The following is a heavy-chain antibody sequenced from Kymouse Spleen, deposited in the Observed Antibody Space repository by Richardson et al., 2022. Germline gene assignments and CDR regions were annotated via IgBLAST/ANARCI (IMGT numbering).Heavy chain of an antibody. CDR1: GGSISSSNW. CDR2: IYHSGST. D-gene: IGHD6-6*01. V-gene: IGHV4-4*02. CDR3: ARDIAARPDYYYYYGMDV. J-gene: IGHJ6*02. Sequence: QVQLQESGPGLVKPSGTLSLTCAVSGGSISSSNWWSWVRQPPGKGLEWIGEIYHSGSTNYNPSLKSRVTISVDKSKNQFSLKLSSVTAADTAVYYCARDIAARPDYYYYYGMDVWGQGTTVTVSS.